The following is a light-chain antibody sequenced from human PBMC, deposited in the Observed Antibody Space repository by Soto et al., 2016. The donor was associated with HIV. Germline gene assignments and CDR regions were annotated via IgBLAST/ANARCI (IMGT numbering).Light chain of an antibody. Sequence: DIQMTQSPSTLSASVGDRVTITCRASQSISNWLAWYQQKPGKAPKLLIYKASSLESGVPSRFSGSGSGTESTLTSSRLQPDDFATYYCQQYNSYTFGQGTKLEIK. CDR1: QSISNW. J-gene: IGKJ2*01. V-gene: IGKV1-5*03. CDR2: KAS. CDR3: QQYNSYT.